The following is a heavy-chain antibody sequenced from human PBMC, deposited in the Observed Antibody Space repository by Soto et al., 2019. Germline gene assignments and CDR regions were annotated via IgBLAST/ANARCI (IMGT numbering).Heavy chain of an antibody. Sequence: EVQLVESGGGLVQPGGSLRLSCAASGFTFSSYSMNWVRQAPGKGLEWVSYISSSSSTIYYADSVKGRFTISRDNAKNSLYLKITSRRAEERGVYYWGRSHLFYYDYIGGSYLDIGAKGKMVPASS. CDR2: ISSSSSTI. V-gene: IGHV3-48*01. D-gene: IGHD3-16*02. CDR1: GFTFSSYS. J-gene: IGHJ3*02. CDR3: GRSHLFYYDYIGGSYLDI.